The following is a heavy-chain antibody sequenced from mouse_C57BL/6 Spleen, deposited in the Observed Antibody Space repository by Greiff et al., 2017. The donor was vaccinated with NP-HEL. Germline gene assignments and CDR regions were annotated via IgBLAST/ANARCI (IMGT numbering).Heavy chain of an antibody. CDR1: GYTFTSYW. D-gene: IGHD2-3*01. Sequence: QVQLQQPGAELVMPGASVKLSCKASGYTFTSYWMHWVKQRPGQGLEWIGEIDPSDSYTNYNQKFKGKSTLTVDKTSSTAYMQLSRLTSGDSAVYYCARDGYYDYAMDYWGQGTSVTVSS. CDR2: IDPSDSYT. V-gene: IGHV1-69*01. J-gene: IGHJ4*01. CDR3: ARDGYYDYAMDY.